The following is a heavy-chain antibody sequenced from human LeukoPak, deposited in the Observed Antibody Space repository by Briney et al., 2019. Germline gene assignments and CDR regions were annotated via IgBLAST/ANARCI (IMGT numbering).Heavy chain of an antibody. Sequence: ASVKVSCKASGYTFTDCYIHWVRQAPGQGPEWMGWISPSSGGTNYAQKFQGKFTMTRDTSISTAYMELSSLTSDDTAIYYCASHPPDSGYRHWGQGTLVTVSS. J-gene: IGHJ4*02. CDR2: ISPSSGGT. CDR3: ASHPPDSGYRH. D-gene: IGHD3-22*01. CDR1: GYTFTDCY. V-gene: IGHV1-2*02.